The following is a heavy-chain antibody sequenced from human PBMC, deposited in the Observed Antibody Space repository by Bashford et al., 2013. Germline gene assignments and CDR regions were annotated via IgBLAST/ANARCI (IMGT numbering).Heavy chain of an antibody. D-gene: IGHD3-3*02. CDR2: LYSSGNT. Sequence: SETLSLTCTVSGASISNYYWSWIRQPAGKGLEWIGRLYSSGNTYYNPSLKSRVTMSVDTSKSQLSLRLTSVTAADTAIYSCVRVFSTTSYGLFFDIWGQGTMVTVSS. V-gene: IGHV4-4*07. CDR1: GASISNYY. J-gene: IGHJ3*02. CDR3: VRVFSTTSYGLFFDI.